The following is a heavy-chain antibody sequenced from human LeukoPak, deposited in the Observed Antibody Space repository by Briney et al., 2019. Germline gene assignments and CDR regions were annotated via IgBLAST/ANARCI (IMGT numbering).Heavy chain of an antibody. Sequence: ASVKVSCKASGYTFTSYGISWVRQAPGQGLEWMGWISAYNGNTNYAQKLQGRVTMTTDTSTSTAYMELRSLRSDDTAVYYCASKAYCGGDCYSDYYYGMDVWGQGTTVTVSS. CDR3: ASKAYCGGDCYSDYYYGMDV. CDR2: ISAYNGNT. D-gene: IGHD2-21*02. V-gene: IGHV1-18*01. CDR1: GYTFTSYG. J-gene: IGHJ6*02.